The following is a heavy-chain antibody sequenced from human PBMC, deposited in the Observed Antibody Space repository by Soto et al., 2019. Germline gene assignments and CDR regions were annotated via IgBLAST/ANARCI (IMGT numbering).Heavy chain of an antibody. CDR1: GFTFTSSA. D-gene: IGHD3-22*01. Sequence: SVKVSCKASGFTFTSSAVQWVRQARGQRLEWIGWIVVGSGNTNYAQKFQERVTITRDMSTSTAYMELSSLRSEDTAVYYCAADPGHYDSSADYWAREPWSPSPQ. J-gene: IGHJ4*02. CDR3: AADPGHYDSSADY. CDR2: IVVGSGNT. V-gene: IGHV1-58*01.